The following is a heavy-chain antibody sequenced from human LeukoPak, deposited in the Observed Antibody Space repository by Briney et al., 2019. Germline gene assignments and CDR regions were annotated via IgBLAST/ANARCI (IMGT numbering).Heavy chain of an antibody. CDR1: GYTFTDYY. J-gene: IGHJ4*02. V-gene: IGHV1-69-2*01. CDR2: VDPEDGET. Sequence: ASVKVSCKVSGYTFTDYYMHWVQQAPGKGLEWMGLVDPEDGETIYAEKFQGRVTITADTSTDTAYTELSSLRSEDTAVYYCATDRGCSSTSCYPSKFDYWGQGTLVTVSS. CDR3: ATDRGCSSTSCYPSKFDY. D-gene: IGHD2-2*01.